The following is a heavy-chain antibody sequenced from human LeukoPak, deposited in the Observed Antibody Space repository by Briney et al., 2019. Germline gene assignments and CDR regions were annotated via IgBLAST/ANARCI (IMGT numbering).Heavy chain of an antibody. CDR2: ISSSTNTI. Sequence: GGSLRLSCEVSGFPFTLYNMNWVRQAPGKGLEWLSYISSSTNTIYYADSVKGRFTISRDNAKNSLYLQMNGLGAEDTAVYYCARELNGYGYYFFDYWGLGTLVTVSS. J-gene: IGHJ4*02. V-gene: IGHV3-48*04. CDR3: ARELNGYGYYFFDY. CDR1: GFPFTLYN. D-gene: IGHD3-16*01.